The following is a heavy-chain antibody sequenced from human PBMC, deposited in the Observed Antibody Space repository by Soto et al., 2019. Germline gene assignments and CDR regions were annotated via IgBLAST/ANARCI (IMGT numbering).Heavy chain of an antibody. CDR2: IYYSGIT. J-gene: IGHJ6*02. CDR1: GGSISSYY. D-gene: IGHD1-20*01. Sequence: QVQLQESGPGLVKPSETLSLTCTVSGGSISSYYWSWIRQPPGKGLEWIGYIYYSGITNYNPSLKSRVTMSVATSKNPFSLKLSSVTAADTAVYYCARYKSNYYYGMDVWGQGTTVTVS. CDR3: ARYKSNYYYGMDV. V-gene: IGHV4-59*01.